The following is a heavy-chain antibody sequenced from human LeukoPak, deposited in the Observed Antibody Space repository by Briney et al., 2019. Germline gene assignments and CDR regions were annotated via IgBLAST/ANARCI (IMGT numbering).Heavy chain of an antibody. CDR1: GFTFSSNY. Sequence: GGSLRLSCAVSGFTFSSNYMSWARQAPGKGLEWVSIIYSGSRTDYADSVKGRFTISRDNSKDRLHLQMNSLRPEDTAVYYCARVDSGRFYFDYWGQGTLVTVSS. V-gene: IGHV3-66*01. J-gene: IGHJ4*02. CDR3: ARVDSGRFYFDY. D-gene: IGHD6-19*01. CDR2: IYSGSRT.